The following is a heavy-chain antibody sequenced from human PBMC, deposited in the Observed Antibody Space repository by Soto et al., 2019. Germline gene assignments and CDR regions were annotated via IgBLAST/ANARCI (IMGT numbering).Heavy chain of an antibody. V-gene: IGHV3-30*03. J-gene: IGHJ6*02. D-gene: IGHD1-26*01. CDR2: ISYDSTKT. CDR1: GFTFSSYW. Sequence: GGSLRLSCAASGFTFSSYWMSWVRQAPGNGLEWVAFISYDSTKTYYADSVKGRFTISRDNSNSALYVQMNSLTGEDTAVYYCARTRSAWSDFHYYALDVWGQGTTVTVSS. CDR3: ARTRSAWSDFHYYALDV.